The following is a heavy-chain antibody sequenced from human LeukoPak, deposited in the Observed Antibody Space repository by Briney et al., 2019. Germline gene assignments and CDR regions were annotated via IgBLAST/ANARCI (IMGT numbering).Heavy chain of an antibody. V-gene: IGHV3-30*04. D-gene: IGHD4-23*01. Sequence: GGSLRLSCAASGFTFSSYAMYWVRQAPGKGLEWVAVISYDGSNKYYADSVKGRFTISRDNAKNSLFLQMNSLRVEDTAVYYCARDRGYSTFDYWGQGTLVTVSS. CDR1: GFTFSSYA. CDR2: ISYDGSNK. J-gene: IGHJ4*02. CDR3: ARDRGYSTFDY.